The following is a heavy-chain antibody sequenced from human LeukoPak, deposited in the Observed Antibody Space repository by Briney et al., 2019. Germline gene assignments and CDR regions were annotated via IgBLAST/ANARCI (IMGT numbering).Heavy chain of an antibody. D-gene: IGHD6-13*01. CDR1: GFTFSSYG. Sequence: GGSLRLSCAASGFTFSSYGMHWVRQAPGKGLEWVAVIWYDGSNKYYADSVKGRFTISRDNSKNTLYLQMNSLRAEDTAVYYCATGSSPYYYYYGMDVWGQGTTVTVSS. CDR2: IWYDGSNK. J-gene: IGHJ6*02. V-gene: IGHV3-30*02. CDR3: ATGSSPYYYYYGMDV.